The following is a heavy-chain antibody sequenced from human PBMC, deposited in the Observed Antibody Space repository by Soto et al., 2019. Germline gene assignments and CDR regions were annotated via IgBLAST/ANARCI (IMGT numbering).Heavy chain of an antibody. J-gene: IGHJ4*02. V-gene: IGHV1-2*04. CDR2: INPNSGGT. CDR3: ARGGYSGYDTYDDY. Sequence: ASVKVSCKASGYTFTGYYMHWVRQAPGQGLEWMGWINPNSGGTNYAQKFQGWVTMTRDTSISTAYMELSRLRSDDTAVYYCARGGYSGYDTYDDYWRQGTLVTVSS. CDR1: GYTFTGYY. D-gene: IGHD5-12*01.